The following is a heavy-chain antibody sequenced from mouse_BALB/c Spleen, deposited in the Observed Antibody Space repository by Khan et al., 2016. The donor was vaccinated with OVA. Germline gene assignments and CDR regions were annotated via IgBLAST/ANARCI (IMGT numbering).Heavy chain of an antibody. CDR2: INPYNGAT. Sequence: EVQLQQPGPELVKPGTSVKMSCKASGYRFTSYIIHWVKQRPGQGLEWIGYINPYNGATKYNEKFKGKATLTSDKSSNTAYMELSSLTSEDSAVYYCARGNWQSYYFDYWGQGTTLTVSS. V-gene: IGHV1S136*01. D-gene: IGHD4-1*01. CDR3: ARGNWQSYYFDY. CDR1: GYRFTSYI. J-gene: IGHJ2*01.